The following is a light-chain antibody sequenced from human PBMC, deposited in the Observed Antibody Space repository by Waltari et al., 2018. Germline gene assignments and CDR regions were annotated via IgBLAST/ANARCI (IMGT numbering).Light chain of an antibody. V-gene: IGLV1-47*02. J-gene: IGLJ2*01. CDR3: AAWDNSLSSPI. Sequence: QSVLTQPPSASGAPGQSVTISCSGSSSNIGSNYVYWYQQLPGTAPKLLIYYSNQRPSGVPDRFSCSKSGTSASLVITGLRSEDEADYYCAAWDNSLSSPIFGGGTRLTVL. CDR1: SSNIGSNY. CDR2: YSN.